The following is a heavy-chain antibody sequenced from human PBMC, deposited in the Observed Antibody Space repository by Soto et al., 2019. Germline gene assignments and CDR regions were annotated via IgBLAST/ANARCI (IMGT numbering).Heavy chain of an antibody. CDR2: ISAYNGNT. CDR3: AMDPAPHVETAQKFDY. CDR1: GYTFTSYG. J-gene: IGHJ4*02. V-gene: IGHV1-18*04. Sequence: QVQLVQSGAEVKKPGASVRVSCKASGYTFTSYGVSWVRQAPGQGLEWMGWISAYNGNTKYAQKLQGRLTMTTDTPTSAAAREPRTRISDGTPRYYWAMDPAPHVETAQKFDYWGQGTLVTVSS. D-gene: IGHD5-18*01.